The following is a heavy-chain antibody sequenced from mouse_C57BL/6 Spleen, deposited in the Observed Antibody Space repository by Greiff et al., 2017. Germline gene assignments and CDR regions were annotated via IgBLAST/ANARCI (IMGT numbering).Heavy chain of an antibody. Sequence: QVQLQQPGAELVRPGSSVKLSCKASGYTFTSYWMHWVKQRPIQGLEWIGNIDPSDSETHYNQKFKDKATLTVDKSSSTAYMQLSSLTSEDSAVXYCARAGDEGYFDVWGTGTTVTVSS. CDR3: ARAGDEGYFDV. V-gene: IGHV1-52*01. CDR2: IDPSDSET. J-gene: IGHJ1*03. CDR1: GYTFTSYW. D-gene: IGHD3-3*01.